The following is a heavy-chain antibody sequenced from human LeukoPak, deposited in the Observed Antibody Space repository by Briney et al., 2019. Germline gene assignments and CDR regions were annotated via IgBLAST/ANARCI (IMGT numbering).Heavy chain of an antibody. CDR3: ANYLASHAFDV. CDR2: ISGSGNDT. V-gene: IGHV3-23*01. Sequence: GGSLRLSCATSGFTFSSYAMSWVRQAPQQGLEWVSTISGSGNDTYYADSVRGRFTISRDNSKNTLYLQMNTLRAEDTAIYYCANYLASHAFDVWGQGTLVTVSS. CDR1: GFTFSSYA. J-gene: IGHJ3*01.